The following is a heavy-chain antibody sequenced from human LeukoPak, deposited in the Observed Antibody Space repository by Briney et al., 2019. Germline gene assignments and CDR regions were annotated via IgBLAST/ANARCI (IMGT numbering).Heavy chain of an antibody. J-gene: IGHJ4*02. CDR3: ATYGPASGGFTFEY. Sequence: SETLSLTCAVSGGSISNGYWWSRVRQPPVKGLEWIGEIIHSGSTNYNPSLKSRVTISLDKSKNQFSLNLNSVTAADTAVYYCATYGPASGGFTFEYWGQGTLVTVSS. V-gene: IGHV4-4*02. CDR1: GGSISNGYW. CDR2: IIHSGST. D-gene: IGHD2-15*01.